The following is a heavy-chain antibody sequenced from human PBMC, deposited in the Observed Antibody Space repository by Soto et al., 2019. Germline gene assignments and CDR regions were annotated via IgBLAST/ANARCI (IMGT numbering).Heavy chain of an antibody. CDR2: IRNTPYGGTT. CDR1: GFRFSEHA. J-gene: IGHJ4*02. CDR3: TRGGAAQHTAMVKDY. V-gene: IGHV3-49*04. D-gene: IGHD5-18*01. Sequence: GGSLRLSCNCSGFRFSEHAMTWVRQAPGKGLEWVGFIRNTPYGGTTDYAASVRGRFTISRDDSKSIAYLQMNSLKTEDTAVYYCTRGGAAQHTAMVKDYWGQGTLVTVSS.